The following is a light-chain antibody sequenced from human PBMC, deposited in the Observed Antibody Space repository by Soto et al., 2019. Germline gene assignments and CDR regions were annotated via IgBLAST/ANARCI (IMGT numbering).Light chain of an antibody. CDR1: QSVSSY. J-gene: IGKJ4*01. Sequence: EIVLTQSPATLSLSPGERATLSCRASQSVSSYVAWYQSKPGQAPRLLMYDASNRVIGIPARFSGSGSGTDFLLTTSSLVPYDYSVYYCRQRNNWPLTFGGGTTVEI. CDR3: RQRNNWPLT. CDR2: DAS. V-gene: IGKV3-11*01.